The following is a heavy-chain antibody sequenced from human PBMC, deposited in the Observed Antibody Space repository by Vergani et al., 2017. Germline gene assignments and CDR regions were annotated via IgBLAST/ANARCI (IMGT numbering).Heavy chain of an antibody. D-gene: IGHD2-2*03. CDR1: GGPISSYY. Sequence: QVQLQESGPGLVKPSQTLSLTCTVPGGPISSYYWSWIRQPAGKGLEWIGRVYTSGSTNYNPSLKSRVTMSVDTSKNQFSLKLSSVTATDTAVYYCARDGYCSSTSCGSYYDYGMDFWGQGTTVTVS. CDR3: ARDGYCSSTSCGSYYDYGMDF. V-gene: IGHV4-4*07. J-gene: IGHJ6*02. CDR2: VYTSGST.